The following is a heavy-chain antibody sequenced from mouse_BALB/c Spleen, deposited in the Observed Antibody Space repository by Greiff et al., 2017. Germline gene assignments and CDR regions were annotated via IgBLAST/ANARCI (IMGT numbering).Heavy chain of an antibody. D-gene: IGHD2-1*01. J-gene: IGHJ4*01. CDR3: ARSLSWGNYRAMDY. CDR1: GYTFTSYW. CDR2: INPSTGYT. V-gene: IGHV1-7*01. Sequence: VQLQQSGAELAKPGASVKMSCKASGYTFTSYWMHWVKQRPGQGLEWIGYINPSTGYTEYNQKFKDKATLTADKSSSTAYMQLSSLTSEDSAVYYCARSLSWGNYRAMDYWGQGTSVTVSS.